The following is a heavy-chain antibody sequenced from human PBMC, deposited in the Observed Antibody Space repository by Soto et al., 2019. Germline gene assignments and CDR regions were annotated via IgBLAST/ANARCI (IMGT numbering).Heavy chain of an antibody. CDR3: ARGGGVYNYSPFEY. CDR1: GGTFSSYA. J-gene: IGHJ4*02. D-gene: IGHD1-20*01. Sequence: QVQLVQSGAAVKKPGSSVKVSCKASGGTFSSYAISWVRQAPGQGLEWMGGIIPIFGTADYAKKFQGRVTITADDSTSTAYIELGSLRSEDTAGYYCARGGGVYNYSPFEYWGQGTPFTVSS. V-gene: IGHV1-69*12. CDR2: IIPIFGTA.